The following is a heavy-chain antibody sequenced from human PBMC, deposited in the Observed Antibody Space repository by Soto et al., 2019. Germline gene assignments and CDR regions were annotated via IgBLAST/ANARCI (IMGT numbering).Heavy chain of an antibody. V-gene: IGHV3-48*02. CDR2: ISSSSSTI. Sequence: GGSLRLSCAASGFTFSSYSMNWVRQAPGKGLEWVSYISSSSSTIYYADSVKGRFTISRDNAKNSLYLQMNSLRDEDTAVYYCARAGYDILTGYYKGPGAFDIWGQGTMVTVSS. D-gene: IGHD3-9*01. CDR3: ARAGYDILTGYYKGPGAFDI. J-gene: IGHJ3*02. CDR1: GFTFSSYS.